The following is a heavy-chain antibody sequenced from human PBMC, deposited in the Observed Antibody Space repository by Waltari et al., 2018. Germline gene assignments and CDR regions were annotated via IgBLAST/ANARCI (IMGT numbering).Heavy chain of an antibody. D-gene: IGHD6-13*01. CDR3: AKDLRASAGPY. CDR2: ISGSGKDT. V-gene: IGHV3-23*01. Sequence: EVQLLESGGGLVQPGGSLRLSCVGTGFSFSTYGMTWVRQAPGRGLGGVSAISGSGKDTYYADFVKGRFTMSRDNSKNTLYLHMKNVRVDDTAIYYCAKDLRASAGPYWGQGTLVTVSS. CDR1: GFSFSTYG. J-gene: IGHJ4*02.